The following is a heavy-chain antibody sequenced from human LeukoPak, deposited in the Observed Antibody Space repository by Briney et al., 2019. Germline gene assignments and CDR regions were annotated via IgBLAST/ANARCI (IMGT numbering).Heavy chain of an antibody. J-gene: IGHJ4*02. CDR2: IYASGYT. V-gene: IGHV4-4*07. D-gene: IGHD3-10*01. CDR1: GDSISSYY. CDR3: ARNHIVTGTYFDS. Sequence: SETLSLTCTVSGDSISSYYWNWIRQPAGKGLEWIGRIYASGYTEYNPSLQTQVTMSVDTSKNEFSLKVDTVTAADIAVYFCARNHIVTGTYFDSWGQGILVTVSS.